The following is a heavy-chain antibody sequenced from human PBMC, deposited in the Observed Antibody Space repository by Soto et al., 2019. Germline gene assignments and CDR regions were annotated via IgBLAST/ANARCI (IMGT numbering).Heavy chain of an antibody. CDR3: ANDYSSASIWRPYFDY. Sequence: EVQLLESGGGLVQPGGSLRLSCAASGLTFSNYAMSWVRQAPGKGLEWVSGISGSGGSTYYADSVKGGFTISRDNSKNTLYLQMNSLRAEDTAVYYCANDYSSASIWRPYFDYWGQGTLVSVSS. J-gene: IGHJ4*02. V-gene: IGHV3-23*01. D-gene: IGHD6-6*01. CDR1: GLTFSNYA. CDR2: ISGSGGST.